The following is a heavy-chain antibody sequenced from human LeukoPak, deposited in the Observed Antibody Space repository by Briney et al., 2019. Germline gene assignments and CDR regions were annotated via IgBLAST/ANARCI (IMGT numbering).Heavy chain of an antibody. V-gene: IGHV3-49*04. J-gene: IGHJ4*02. CDR2: IRSKAYGATT. Sequence: PGGSLRLSCTASGFTFGDYAMSWVRQAPGKGLEWVGFIRSKAYGATTEYAASVKGRFTISRDDSKSIAYLQMNSLKTEDTAVYYCTSDPVDRYSSGWYGFDYWGQGTLVTVSS. D-gene: IGHD6-19*01. CDR3: TSDPVDRYSSGWYGFDY. CDR1: GFTFGDYA.